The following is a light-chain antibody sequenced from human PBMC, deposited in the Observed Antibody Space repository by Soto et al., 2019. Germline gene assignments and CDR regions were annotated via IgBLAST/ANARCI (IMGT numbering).Light chain of an antibody. CDR1: QSISSW. CDR2: AAS. Sequence: NPMNQSPSTLSATVGDRVTTTCLASQSISSWLAWYQQKPGKAPKLLIYAASSLQSGVPSRFSGSGSGTDFTLTISSLQPEDFATYYCQQSYSTPPTFAQGSKVDI. CDR3: QQSYSTPPT. J-gene: IGKJ1*01. V-gene: IGKV1-39*01.